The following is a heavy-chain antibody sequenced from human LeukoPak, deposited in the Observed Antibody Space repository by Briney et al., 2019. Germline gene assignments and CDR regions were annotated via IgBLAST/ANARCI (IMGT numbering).Heavy chain of an antibody. V-gene: IGHV3-23*01. D-gene: IGHD1-14*01. CDR2: ITGNGDSA. CDR3: AKDMRPAV. CDR1: GFTFSNYA. J-gene: IGHJ6*02. Sequence: PGGSLRLSCAASGFTFSNYAMSWVRQAPGKGLEWASAITGNGDSAYYIASVKGRFTTSRDNSKKTLYLQMDSLRAEDTAVYYCAKDMRPAVWGQGTTVTVSS.